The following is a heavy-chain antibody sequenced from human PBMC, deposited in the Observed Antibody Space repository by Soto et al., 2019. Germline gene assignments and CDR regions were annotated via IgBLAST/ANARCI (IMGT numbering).Heavy chain of an antibody. J-gene: IGHJ5*02. CDR2: IYYSGST. V-gene: IGHV4-31*03. CDR3: AREGSTVTTPYNWFYP. Sequence: QVQLQESGPGLVKPSQTLSLTCTVSGGSISSGGYYWSWIRQHPGKGLEWIGYIYYSGSTYYNPSLKSRVTISVDTSKNQFSLKLSSVTAADTAVYYCAREGSTVTTPYNWFYPWGQGTLVTVSS. D-gene: IGHD4-17*01. CDR1: GGSISSGGYY.